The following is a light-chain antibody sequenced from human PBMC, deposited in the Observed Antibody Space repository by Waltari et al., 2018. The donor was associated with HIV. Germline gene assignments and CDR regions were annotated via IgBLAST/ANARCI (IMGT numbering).Light chain of an antibody. V-gene: IGKV4-1*01. CDR1: QSVLYSSKNKNY. CDR3: QQYYSTPPT. J-gene: IGKJ1*01. CDR2: WAS. Sequence: DILMTHSPDSLAVSLGERATINCKSSQSVLYSSKNKNYLAWYQQKPGQPPKLLIYWASTRESGVPDRFSGSGSGTDFTLTISSLQAEDVAVYYCQQYYSTPPTFGQGTKVEIK.